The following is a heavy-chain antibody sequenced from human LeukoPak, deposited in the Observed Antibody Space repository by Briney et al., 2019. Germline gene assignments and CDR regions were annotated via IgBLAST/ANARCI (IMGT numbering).Heavy chain of an antibody. Sequence: GSVKVSCKAAGYTLTGYYMHWLRQAPGQGLEWMGWINPNSGGTSYGQTIPGRVTMTRDTSNSTAYMELSKLKSDDTAVYYCARGRCSSRSCYLFDYWGQGTLVTVSS. V-gene: IGHV1-2*02. D-gene: IGHD2-2*01. CDR3: ARGRCSSRSCYLFDY. J-gene: IGHJ4*02. CDR2: INPNSGGT. CDR1: GYTLTGYY.